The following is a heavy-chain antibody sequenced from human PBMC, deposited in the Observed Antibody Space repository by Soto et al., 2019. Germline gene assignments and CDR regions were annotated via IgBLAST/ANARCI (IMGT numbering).Heavy chain of an antibody. CDR2: IVPIYRTA. CDR1: GGTFSSYR. CDR3: VRDSGAKLSSS. V-gene: IGHV1-69*13. Sequence: SVKVSFKASGGTFSSYRINWLRQAPGQGLEWVGGIVPIYRTADYARKFQGRVIITADESARTSYMELRSLKSQDTAVYYCVRDSGAKLSSSWGQGTLVTV. J-gene: IGHJ4*02. D-gene: IGHD6-13*01.